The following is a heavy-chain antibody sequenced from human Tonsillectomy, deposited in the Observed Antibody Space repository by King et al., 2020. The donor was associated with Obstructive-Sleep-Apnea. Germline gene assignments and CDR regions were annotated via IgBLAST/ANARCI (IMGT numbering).Heavy chain of an antibody. CDR3: ARVCGYYDSSGYYYVPDYFDY. D-gene: IGHD3-22*01. Sequence: VQLQESGPGLVKPSEPLSLTCTVSGASVSGGGYYWGGIRRPPGKGLKGIGYIYYRGSTTNNPSLKSRVTLSVDTSKNQFSLKLGSVTAADTAVYYCARVCGYYDSSGYYYVPDYFDYWGQGTLVTVSS. CDR2: IYYRGST. J-gene: IGHJ4*02. CDR1: GASVSGGGYY. V-gene: IGHV4-61*08.